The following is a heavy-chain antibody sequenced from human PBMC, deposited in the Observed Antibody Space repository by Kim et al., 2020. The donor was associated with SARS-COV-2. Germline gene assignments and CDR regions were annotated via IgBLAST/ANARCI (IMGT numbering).Heavy chain of an antibody. CDR1: GGSISSSNW. V-gene: IGHV4-4*02. CDR2: IYHSGST. J-gene: IGHJ6*02. CDR3: ARDLGRRIVVVPV. Sequence: SETLSLTCAVSGGSISSSNWWSWVRQPPGKGLEWIGEIYHSGSTNYNPSLKSRVTISVDKSKNQFSLKLSSVTAADTAVYYCARDLGRRIVVVPVWGQGTTVTVSS. D-gene: IGHD2-2*01.